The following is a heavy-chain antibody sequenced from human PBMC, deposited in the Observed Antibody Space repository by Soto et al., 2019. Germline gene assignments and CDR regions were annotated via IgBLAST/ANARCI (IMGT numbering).Heavy chain of an antibody. CDR1: GFTFSSYA. V-gene: IGHV3-23*01. J-gene: IGHJ3*02. CDR3: AKGVGNGGAFDI. CDR2: ISGSGGST. Sequence: GSLRLSCAASGFTFSSYAMSWVRQAPGKGLEWVSAISGSGGSTYYADSVKGRFTISRDNSKNTLYLQMNSLRAEDTAVYYCAKGVGNGGAFDIWGQGTMVTVSS. D-gene: IGHD1-26*01.